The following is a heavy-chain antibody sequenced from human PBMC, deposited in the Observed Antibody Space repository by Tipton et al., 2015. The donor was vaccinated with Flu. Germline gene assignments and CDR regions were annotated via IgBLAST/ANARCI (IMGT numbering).Heavy chain of an antibody. CDR3: AGSMYYYDSSGYT. J-gene: IGHJ4*02. V-gene: IGHV4-59*01. D-gene: IGHD3-22*01. CDR1: GCSISSYY. Sequence: TLSLTCTVSGCSISSYYWSWIRQPPGKGLEWIGYIYYSGSTNYNPSHKSRVTISVDTSKNQFSLKLSSVTAADTAVYYCAGSMYYYDSSGYTGGQGTLVTVSS. CDR2: IYYSGST.